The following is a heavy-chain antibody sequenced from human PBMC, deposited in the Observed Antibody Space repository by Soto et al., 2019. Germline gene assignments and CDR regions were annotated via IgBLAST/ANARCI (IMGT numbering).Heavy chain of an antibody. J-gene: IGHJ6*02. CDR2: IYPGDSDT. D-gene: IGHD6-13*01. CDR3: ARPRSSSRNYYGMDV. CDR1: GYSFTTYL. V-gene: IGHV5-51*01. Sequence: GESLKISCKGSGYSFTTYLIGWVRQMPGKGLECMGIIYPGDSDTRYSPSFQGQVTISADKSISTAYLQWSSLKASDTAMYYFARPRSSSRNYYGMDVWGQGTTVTVSS.